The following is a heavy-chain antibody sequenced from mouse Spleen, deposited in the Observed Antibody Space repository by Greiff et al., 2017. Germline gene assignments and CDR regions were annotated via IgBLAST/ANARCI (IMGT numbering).Heavy chain of an antibody. D-gene: IGHD2-1*01. CDR1: GFTFSSYA. J-gene: IGHJ3*01. CDR3: ARHEDYGKFAY. V-gene: IGHV5-9-3*01. CDR2: ISSGGGNT. Sequence: EVHLVESGGGLVKLGGSLKLSCAASGFTFSSYAMSWVRQTPEKRLEWVATISSGGGNTYYPDSVKGRFTISRDNAKNTLYLQMSSLKSEDTAMYYCARHEDYGKFAYWGQGTLVTVSA.